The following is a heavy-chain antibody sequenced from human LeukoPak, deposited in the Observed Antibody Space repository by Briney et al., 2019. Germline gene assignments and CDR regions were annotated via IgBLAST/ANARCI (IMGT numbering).Heavy chain of an antibody. Sequence: PGRSLRVSCAASGFTFSSDAMHWVRQAPGKGLEWVAVISYDGSNKYYADSVKGRFTISRDNSKNTLYLQMNSLRPEDTAVYYCARDWDPRKGTGYAFDIWGQGTMVTVSS. V-gene: IGHV3-30-3*01. CDR1: GFTFSSDA. CDR2: ISYDGSNK. CDR3: ARDWDPRKGTGYAFDI. D-gene: IGHD1-14*01. J-gene: IGHJ3*02.